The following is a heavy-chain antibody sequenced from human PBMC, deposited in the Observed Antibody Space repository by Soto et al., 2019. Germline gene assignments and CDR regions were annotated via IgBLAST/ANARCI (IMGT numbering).Heavy chain of an antibody. CDR1: GYSFTSLH. J-gene: IGHJ4*01. CDR3: ARGSPGPVDN. V-gene: IGHV1-8*01. D-gene: IGHD3-10*01. CDR2: MNPHSGDT. Sequence: GAXVKVSCTGSGYSFTSLHFEWLRQATGQGLEWIGWMNPHSGDTGFAQRFQGRVTMTRNTSINTAYMELRSLRSQDTAVYYCARGSPGPVDNWGHGTQVTVSS.